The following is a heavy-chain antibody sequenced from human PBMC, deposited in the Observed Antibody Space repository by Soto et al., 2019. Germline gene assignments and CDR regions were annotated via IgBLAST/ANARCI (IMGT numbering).Heavy chain of an antibody. CDR3: AHRSTLSIAAAGPQTFDY. D-gene: IGHD6-13*01. V-gene: IGHV2-5*02. Sequence: QITLKESGPTLVKPTQTLTLTCTFSGFSLSTSGVGVGWIRQPPGKALEWLALIYWDDDKRYSPSLKSRLTIPKDTSKNQVVHTMTNMDPVDTATYYCAHRSTLSIAAAGPQTFDYWGQGTLVTVSS. CDR1: GFSLSTSGVG. J-gene: IGHJ4*02. CDR2: IYWDDDK.